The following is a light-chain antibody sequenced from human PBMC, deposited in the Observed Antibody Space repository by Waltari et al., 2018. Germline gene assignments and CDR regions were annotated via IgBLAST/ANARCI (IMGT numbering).Light chain of an antibody. CDR2: DAS. V-gene: IGKV3-11*01. Sequence: EIVLTQSPATVSLSTGERATLSCRASQSVSSYLAWYQQQPGQAPRHLIYDASHRATGIPARFRGSGFGTDFTLTIISLEPEDFAVYYCNPRRRWPSALTFGGGTKVEIK. CDR1: QSVSSY. CDR3: NPRRRWPSALT. J-gene: IGKJ4*01.